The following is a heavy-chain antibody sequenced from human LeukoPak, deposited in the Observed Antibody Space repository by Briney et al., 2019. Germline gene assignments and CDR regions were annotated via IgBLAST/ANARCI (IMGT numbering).Heavy chain of an antibody. CDR1: GFTFSSYS. D-gene: IGHD6-6*01. CDR3: ARERYSSSDLDY. Sequence: GGSLRLSCVASGFTFSSYSMNWVRQAPGKGREWVSSISSSSSYIYYADSVKGRFTISRDNAKNSLYLQMNSLRAEDTAVYYCARERYSSSDLDYWGQGTLVTPSS. J-gene: IGHJ4*02. CDR2: ISSSSSYI. V-gene: IGHV3-21*01.